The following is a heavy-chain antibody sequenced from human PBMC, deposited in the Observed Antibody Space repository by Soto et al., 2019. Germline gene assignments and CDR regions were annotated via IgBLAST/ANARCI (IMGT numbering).Heavy chain of an antibody. V-gene: IGHV4-59*01. CDR3: ARQHTGYSSSWYQPFDP. D-gene: IGHD6-13*01. J-gene: IGHJ5*02. Sequence: SETLSLTCTVSGVSISSYYWSWIRQPPGKGLEWIGYIYYSGSTNYNPSLKSRVTISVDTSKNQFSLKLSSVTAADTAVYYCARQHTGYSSSWYQPFDPWGQGTLVTVSS. CDR2: IYYSGST. CDR1: GVSISSYY.